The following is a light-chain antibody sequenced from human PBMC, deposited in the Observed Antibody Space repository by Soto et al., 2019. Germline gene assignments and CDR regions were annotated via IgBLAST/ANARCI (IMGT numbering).Light chain of an antibody. CDR2: DTS. J-gene: IGKJ5*01. Sequence: TQSPSTLSAFVGDSVAITCRASQTISNFLAWYQQRPGQPPRLLIYDTSNRATGIPARFSGSGSGTDFTLTISGLEPADLGVYYCQQRHNWPITFGQGTRLE. CDR1: QTISNF. V-gene: IGKV3-11*01. CDR3: QQRHNWPIT.